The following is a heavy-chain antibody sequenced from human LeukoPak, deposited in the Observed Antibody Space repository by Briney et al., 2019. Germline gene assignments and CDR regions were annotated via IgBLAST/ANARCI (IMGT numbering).Heavy chain of an antibody. J-gene: IGHJ4*02. CDR1: GFTFSSYA. Sequence: PGGSLRLSCAASGFTFSSYAMSWVRQAPGKGLEWASAISGSGGSTYYADSVRGRFTISRDNSKNTLYLQMNSLRAEDTAVYYCARCYDFWSGYSDYWGQGTLVTVSS. CDR3: ARCYDFWSGYSDY. V-gene: IGHV3-23*01. D-gene: IGHD3-3*01. CDR2: ISGSGGST.